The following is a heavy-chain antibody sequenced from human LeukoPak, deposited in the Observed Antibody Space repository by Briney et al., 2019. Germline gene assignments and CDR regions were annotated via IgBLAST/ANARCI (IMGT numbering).Heavy chain of an antibody. D-gene: IGHD2-15*01. Sequence: ASVKVSCKASGYTFTSYGISWVRQAPGQGLEWMGWISAYNGNTNYAQKLQGRVTMTADTSTSTAYMELRSLRSDDTAVYYCARAVVAATPAWFDPWGQGTLVTVSS. CDR3: ARAVVAATPAWFDP. CDR1: GYTFTSYG. J-gene: IGHJ5*02. V-gene: IGHV1-18*01. CDR2: ISAYNGNT.